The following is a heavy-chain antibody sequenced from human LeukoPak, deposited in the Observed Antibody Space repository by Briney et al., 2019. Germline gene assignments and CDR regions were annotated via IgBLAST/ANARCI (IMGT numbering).Heavy chain of an antibody. Sequence: NPSETLSLTCTVSGGSISSYYWSWIRQPAGKGLEWIGRIYTSGSTNYNPSLKSRVTMSVDTSKNQFSLKLSSVTAADTAVYYCARVGGMTTINNAAFDIWGQGTMVTVSS. V-gene: IGHV4-4*07. J-gene: IGHJ3*02. CDR3: ARVGGMTTINNAAFDI. CDR2: IYTSGST. D-gene: IGHD5-12*01. CDR1: GGSISSYY.